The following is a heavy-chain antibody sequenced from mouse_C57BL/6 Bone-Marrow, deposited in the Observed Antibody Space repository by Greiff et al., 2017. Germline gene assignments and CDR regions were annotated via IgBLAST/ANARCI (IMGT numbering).Heavy chain of an antibody. V-gene: IGHV5-12*01. CDR1: GFTFSDYY. J-gene: IGHJ3*01. CDR2: ISNGGGST. Sequence: EVQGVESGGGLVQPGGSLKLSCAASGFTFSDYYMYWVRQTPEKRLEWVAYISNGGGSTYYPDTVKGRFTISRDNAKNTLYLQMSRLKSEDTAMYYCARGTGREFAYWGQGTLVTVSA. D-gene: IGHD4-1*01. CDR3: ARGTGREFAY.